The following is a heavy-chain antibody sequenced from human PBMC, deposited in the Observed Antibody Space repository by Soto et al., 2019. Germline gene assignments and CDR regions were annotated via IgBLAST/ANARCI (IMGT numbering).Heavy chain of an antibody. J-gene: IGHJ6*02. CDR2: ISAYNGNT. Sequence: GASVKVSCKASGYTFTSYGISWVRQAPGQGLEWMGWISAYNGNTNYAQKLQGRVTMTTDTSTSTAYMELRSLRSDDTAVYYCARALVFPWDTAMVSDYYYGMDVWGQGTTVTSP. CDR3: ARALVFPWDTAMVSDYYYGMDV. D-gene: IGHD5-18*01. V-gene: IGHV1-18*01. CDR1: GYTFTSYG.